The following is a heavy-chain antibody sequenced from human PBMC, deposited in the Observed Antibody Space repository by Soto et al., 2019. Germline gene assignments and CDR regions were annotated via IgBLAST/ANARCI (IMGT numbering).Heavy chain of an antibody. Sequence: GASVKVSCKASGYTFTSYYMHWVRQAPGQGLEWMGIINPSGGSTSYAQKFQGRVTMTRDTSTSTVYMELSSLRSEDTAVYYCARVVPPRQFSTPGDNWFDPWGQGTLVTVSS. J-gene: IGHJ5*02. D-gene: IGHD2-2*01. CDR2: INPSGGST. CDR1: GYTFTSYY. V-gene: IGHV1-46*03. CDR3: ARVVPPRQFSTPGDNWFDP.